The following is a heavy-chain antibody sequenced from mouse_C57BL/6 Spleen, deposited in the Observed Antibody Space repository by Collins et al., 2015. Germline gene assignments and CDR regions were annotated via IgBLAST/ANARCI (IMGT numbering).Heavy chain of an antibody. CDR1: GYTFTSYW. V-gene: IGHV1-50*01. D-gene: IGHD1-1*01. CDR3: ARMKLLYFDY. J-gene: IGHJ2*01. CDR2: IDPSDTYS. Sequence: QVQLQQPGAEFVKPGASVKLSCKASGYTFTSYWIQWVKQRPGQGLEWIGEIDPSDTYSNYNQKFKGKATLTVDTSSSTAYIQLNSLTSEDSAVYYCARMKLLYFDYWGQGTTLTVSS.